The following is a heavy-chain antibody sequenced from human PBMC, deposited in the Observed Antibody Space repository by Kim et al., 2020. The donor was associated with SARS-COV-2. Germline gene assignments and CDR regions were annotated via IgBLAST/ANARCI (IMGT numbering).Heavy chain of an antibody. CDR3: ARGVVVVAATSFDY. V-gene: IGHV3-30*01. Sequence: DSVKGRFTISRDNSKNTLYLQMNSLRAEDTAVYYCARGVVVVAATSFDYWGQGTLVTVSS. J-gene: IGHJ4*02. D-gene: IGHD2-15*01.